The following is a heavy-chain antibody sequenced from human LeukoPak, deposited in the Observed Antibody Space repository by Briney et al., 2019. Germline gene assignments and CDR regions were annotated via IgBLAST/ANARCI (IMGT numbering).Heavy chain of an antibody. V-gene: IGHV4-34*01. J-gene: IGHJ6*02. Sequence: SETLSLTCAVYGGSFSGYYWSWIRQPPGEGLEWIGEINHSGSTNYNPSLKSRVTISVDTSKNQFSLKLSSATAADTAVYYCARGLLWFGNYYYYGMDVWGQGTTVTVSS. CDR3: ARGLLWFGNYYYYGMDV. D-gene: IGHD3-10*01. CDR1: GGSFSGYY. CDR2: INHSGST.